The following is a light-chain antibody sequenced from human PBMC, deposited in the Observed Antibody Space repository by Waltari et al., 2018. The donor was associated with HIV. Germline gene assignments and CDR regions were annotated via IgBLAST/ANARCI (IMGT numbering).Light chain of an antibody. J-gene: IGLJ2*01. CDR2: EVS. V-gene: IGLV2-23*02. Sequence: QSALTPPASVSGSPGPSITISCPGTSSHVGGYNLVSWYQQHPGKAPKLMIYEVSKRPSGVSNRFSGSKSGNTASLTISGLQAEDEADYYCCAYAGSTTYVIFGGGTKLTVL. CDR3: CAYAGSTTYVI. CDR1: SSHVGGYNL.